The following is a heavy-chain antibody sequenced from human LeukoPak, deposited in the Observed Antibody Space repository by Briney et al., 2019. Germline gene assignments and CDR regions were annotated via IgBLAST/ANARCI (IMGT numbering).Heavy chain of an antibody. CDR2: MNPNSGNT. CDR1: GYTFTSYD. CDR3: ARDFAHVRYHGSSGYTN. Sequence: GASVKVSCKASGYTFTSYDINWVRQATGQGLEWMGWMNPNSGNTGYAQKFQGRVTITRNTSISTAYMELSSLRSEDTAVYYCARDFAHVRYHGSSGYTNWGQGTLVTVSS. J-gene: IGHJ4*02. D-gene: IGHD3-22*01. V-gene: IGHV1-8*03.